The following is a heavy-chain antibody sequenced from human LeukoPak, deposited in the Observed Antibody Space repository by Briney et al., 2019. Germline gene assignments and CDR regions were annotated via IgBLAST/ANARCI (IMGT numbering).Heavy chain of an antibody. J-gene: IGHJ4*02. CDR3: ARQTGYMGIDY. Sequence: PSQTLSLTCTVSGGSISSYYWSWIRQPPGKGLEWIGYIYYSGSTNYNPSLKSRVTISVDTSKNQLSLKLSSVTAADTAVYYCARQTGYMGIDYWGQGTLVTVSS. V-gene: IGHV4-59*01. CDR2: IYYSGST. CDR1: GGSISSYY. D-gene: IGHD5-18*01.